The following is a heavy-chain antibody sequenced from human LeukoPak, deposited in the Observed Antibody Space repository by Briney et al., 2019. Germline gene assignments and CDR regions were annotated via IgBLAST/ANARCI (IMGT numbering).Heavy chain of an antibody. CDR3: ARGFKPAPYDFSSYCYYYMDV. CDR2: MCNNSSYI. J-gene: IGHJ6*03. Sequence: GGALRLSCAASGFTFSSYSMNWVRPAPGKGREWVSSMCNNSSYIYYADAVKGRFTISRDNAEDSLYLQMNRLRGEDTAVYYCARGFKPAPYDFSSYCYYYMDVWGKGTTVTVSS. V-gene: IGHV3-21*01. CDR1: GFTFSSYS. D-gene: IGHD3-3*01.